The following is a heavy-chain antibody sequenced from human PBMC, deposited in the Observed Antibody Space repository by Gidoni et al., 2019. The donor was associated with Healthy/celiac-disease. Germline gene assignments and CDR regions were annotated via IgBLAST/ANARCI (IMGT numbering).Heavy chain of an antibody. J-gene: IGHJ4*02. D-gene: IGHD6-19*01. V-gene: IGHV3-30-3*01. CDR3: ARGGGIGSGWYTEFDF. CDR2: ISVDGSSN. Sequence: QVQLVESGGGVVQPGRSLRLSCAASGFTFSSDAVHGVRQAPGKGLEWVAVISVDGSSNYYVDSVKGRFTISRDNSKNTLYLQMNSLRAEDTAVYYCARGGGIGSGWYTEFDFWGQGTLVTVSS. CDR1: GFTFSSDA.